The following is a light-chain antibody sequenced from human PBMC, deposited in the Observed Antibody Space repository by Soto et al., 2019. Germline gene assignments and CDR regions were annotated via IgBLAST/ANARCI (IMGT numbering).Light chain of an antibody. CDR1: SSDFGGSKY. V-gene: IGLV2-11*01. Sequence: QSALTQPRSVSGSLGQSVTISCTGSSSDFGGSKYVSWYQQHPGKAPKLVIFDVNERPSGAPDRFSGSKSGNTASLTISGLQVEDEADYYCCSYGGNYVFGTGTKLTVL. CDR2: DVN. J-gene: IGLJ1*01. CDR3: CSYGGNYV.